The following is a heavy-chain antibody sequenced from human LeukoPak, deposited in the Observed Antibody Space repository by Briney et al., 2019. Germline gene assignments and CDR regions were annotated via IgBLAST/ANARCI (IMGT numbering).Heavy chain of an antibody. Sequence: PGGSLRLSCAASGFNFSTYGMHWVRQAPGKGLEWVAFIRYDGSDKYYADSVKGRFTICRDNSKNTLYLQMNSLRAVDTALYYCAKDATTASCPGGCYYYYYMDVWGKGTTVTVSS. J-gene: IGHJ6*03. CDR1: GFNFSTYG. CDR3: AKDATTASCPGGCYYYYYMDV. V-gene: IGHV3-30*02. D-gene: IGHD2-2*01. CDR2: IRYDGSDK.